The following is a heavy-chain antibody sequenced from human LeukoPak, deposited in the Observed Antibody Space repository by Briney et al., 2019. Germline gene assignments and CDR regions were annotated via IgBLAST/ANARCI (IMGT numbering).Heavy chain of an antibody. D-gene: IGHD3-10*01. Sequence: SETLSLTCNVSGGSISSSSYYWGWIRQPPGKGLEWIGSIYYSGSTYYNPSLKSRVTISVDTSKNQFSLKLSSVTAADTAVYYCARQSQLWFGELAYFDYWGQGTLVTVSS. CDR3: ARQSQLWFGELAYFDY. V-gene: IGHV4-39*01. CDR2: IYYSGST. CDR1: GGSISSSSYY. J-gene: IGHJ4*02.